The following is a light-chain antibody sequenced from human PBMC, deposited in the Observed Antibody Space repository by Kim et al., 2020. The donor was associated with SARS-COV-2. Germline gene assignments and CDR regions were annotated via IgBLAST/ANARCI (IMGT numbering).Light chain of an antibody. V-gene: IGLV2-11*03. CDR1: SSDVGGYNY. J-gene: IGLJ3*02. CDR3: CAYAGSYTWV. Sequence: GQSVTISCAVTSSDVGGYNYVSWHQQHPGNAPKLMIYDVTKRPSGVPDSFSGSKSGNTASLTISGLQAEDEADYYCCAYAGSYTWVFGGGTQLTVL. CDR2: DVT.